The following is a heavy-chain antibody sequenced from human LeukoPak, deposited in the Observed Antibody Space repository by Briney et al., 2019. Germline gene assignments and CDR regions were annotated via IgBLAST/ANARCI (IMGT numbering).Heavy chain of an antibody. V-gene: IGHV4-39*01. CDR1: GGSISSSSYY. J-gene: IGHJ3*02. CDR2: IYYTGST. CDR3: VRGVRI. D-gene: IGHD3-10*01. Sequence: PSETLSLTCTVSGGSISSSSYYWGWIRQPPGKGLEWIGDIYYTGSTHYTPSLKSRVTISVDTSKNQYSLKLSSVTAADTAVYHCVRGVRIWCQGTIVTVSS.